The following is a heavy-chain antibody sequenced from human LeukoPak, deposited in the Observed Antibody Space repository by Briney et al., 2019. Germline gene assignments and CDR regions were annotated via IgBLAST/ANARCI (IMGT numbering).Heavy chain of an antibody. D-gene: IGHD3-3*01. V-gene: IGHV3-11*01. CDR1: GFTFSDYY. CDR3: AKDIWSGYYSGAFDI. CDR2: ISSSGSTI. Sequence: GGSLRLSCAASGFTFSDYYMSWIRQAPGKGLEWVSYISSSGSTIYYADSVKGRFTISRDNAKNSLYLQMNSLRAEDTALYYCAKDIWSGYYSGAFDIWGQGTMVTVSS. J-gene: IGHJ3*02.